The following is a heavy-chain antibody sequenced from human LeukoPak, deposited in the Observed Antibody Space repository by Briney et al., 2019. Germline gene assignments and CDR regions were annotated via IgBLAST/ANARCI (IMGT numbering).Heavy chain of an antibody. D-gene: IGHD6-19*01. CDR2: ISGSGGST. J-gene: IGHJ4*02. V-gene: IGHV3-23*01. CDR3: AKGPLYSSGCLYY. CDR1: GFTFSSYA. Sequence: GGSLRLSCAASGFTFSSYAVSWARRAPGKALEGVSAISGSGGSTYYEDSVKCRFTISRDNSKNTLYVQMNRLRAEDTAVYYCAKGPLYSSGCLYYWGQGTLVTVSS.